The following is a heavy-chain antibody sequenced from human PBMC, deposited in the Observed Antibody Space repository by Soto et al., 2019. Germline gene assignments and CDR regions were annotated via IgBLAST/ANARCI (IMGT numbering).Heavy chain of an antibody. CDR3: AKVLSTPKYDFPDDLSDY. Sequence: GGSLRLSCAASGFTFSSYAMSWVRQAPGKGLEWVSAISGSGGSTYYADSVKGRFTISRDNSKNTLYLQMNSLRAEDTAVYYCAKVLSTPKYDFPDDLSDYWGQGTLVTVSS. V-gene: IGHV3-23*01. J-gene: IGHJ4*02. CDR1: GFTFSSYA. CDR2: ISGSGGST. D-gene: IGHD3-3*01.